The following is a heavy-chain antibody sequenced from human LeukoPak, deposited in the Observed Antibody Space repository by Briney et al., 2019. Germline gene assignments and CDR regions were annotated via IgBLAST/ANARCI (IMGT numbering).Heavy chain of an antibody. V-gene: IGHV3-48*03. CDR1: GFTFSSYE. Sequence: GGSLRLSCAASGFTFSSYEMNWVRQAPGKGLEWVSYIRSRGSTIYYADSVKGRFTIYRDNAKNSLYLQMNSLRAEDTAVYYCAELGITMIGGVWGKGTTVTISS. D-gene: IGHD3-10*02. CDR3: AELGITMIGGV. J-gene: IGHJ6*04. CDR2: IRSRGSTI.